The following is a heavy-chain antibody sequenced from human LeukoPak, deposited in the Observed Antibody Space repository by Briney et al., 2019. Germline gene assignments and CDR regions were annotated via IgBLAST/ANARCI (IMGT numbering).Heavy chain of an antibody. Sequence: GGSLRLSFVASVFTINTYVINWVRQAPGRGREWVSHISSSGSTTYYADSVKGRFTVSRDNAKSSLYLQMNSLRAEDTAVYYCARSATGRGMDVWGKGPTVTVSS. CDR3: ARSATGRGMDV. CDR2: ISSSGSTT. V-gene: IGHV3-48*03. J-gene: IGHJ6*04. CDR1: VFTINTYV. D-gene: IGHD7-27*01.